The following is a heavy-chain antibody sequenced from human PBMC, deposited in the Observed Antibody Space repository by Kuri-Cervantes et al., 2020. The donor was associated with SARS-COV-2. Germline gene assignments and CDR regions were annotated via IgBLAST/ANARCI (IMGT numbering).Heavy chain of an antibody. J-gene: IGHJ4*02. CDR2: IYSGGST. D-gene: IGHD3-22*01. V-gene: IGHV3-66*01. Sequence: GESLKISCAASGFTVSSNYMSWVRQAPGKGLEWVSVIYSGGSTYYADSVKGRFTISRDNSKNTLYLQMNSLRAEDTAVYYCARGEHYYDSSGYYSRDYWGQGTLVTVSS. CDR1: GFTVSSNY. CDR3: ARGEHYYDSSGYYSRDY.